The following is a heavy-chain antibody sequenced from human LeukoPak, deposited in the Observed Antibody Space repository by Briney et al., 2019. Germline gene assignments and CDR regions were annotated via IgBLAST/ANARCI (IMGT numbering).Heavy chain of an antibody. Sequence: SETLSLTCTVSGGSISSSSYYWGWIRQPPGKGLEWIGSIYYSGSTYYSPSLKSRVTISVDTSKNQFSLKLSSVTAADTAVYYCARARGYSSRCFDYWGQGTLVTVSS. CDR1: GGSISSSSYY. CDR3: ARARGYSSRCFDY. D-gene: IGHD6-19*01. CDR2: IYYSGST. V-gene: IGHV4-39*07. J-gene: IGHJ4*02.